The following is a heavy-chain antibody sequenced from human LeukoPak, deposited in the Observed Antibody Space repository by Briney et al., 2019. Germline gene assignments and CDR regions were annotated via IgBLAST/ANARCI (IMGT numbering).Heavy chain of an antibody. CDR2: MNPNSGNT. CDR3: ARDRVGVGGNGWEN. V-gene: IGHV1-8*01. CDR1: GYTFTSYD. J-gene: IGHJ4*02. Sequence: ASVKVSCKASGYTFTSYDINWVRQAPGQGLEWLGWMNPNSGNTGYAQKFQGRVTMTRDTSIGTAYMELSSLRSEDTAVYYCARDRVGVGGNGWENWGQGTLVTVSS. D-gene: IGHD6-19*01.